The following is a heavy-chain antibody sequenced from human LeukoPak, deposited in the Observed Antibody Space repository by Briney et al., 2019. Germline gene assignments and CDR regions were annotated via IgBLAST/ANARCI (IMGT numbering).Heavy chain of an antibody. Sequence: GGSLRLSCAASGFTFRTYWMHWVRQAPGKGLVWVSRINGDGSSTAYADSVKGRFTVSRDNAKNTLYLQLNNLGGEDTAVYYCARKGSVAGLGYWGQGTLVTVSS. D-gene: IGHD6-19*01. V-gene: IGHV3-74*01. J-gene: IGHJ4*02. CDR2: INGDGSST. CDR3: ARKGSVAGLGY. CDR1: GFTFRTYW.